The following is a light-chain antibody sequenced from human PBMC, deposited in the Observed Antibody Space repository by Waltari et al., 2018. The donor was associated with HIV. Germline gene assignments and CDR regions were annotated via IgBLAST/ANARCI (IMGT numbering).Light chain of an antibody. Sequence: QSALTQPASVSGSPGQSITISCTGTSSDVGGYNYVSWYQQHPGKAPKLMIYDFRNRPSGVSNRFSGSKSGNTASLTSSGLQAEDEADYYCRSYTSSSTLVFGGGTKLTVL. CDR1: SSDVGGYNY. J-gene: IGLJ3*02. CDR2: DFR. CDR3: RSYTSSSTLV. V-gene: IGLV2-14*01.